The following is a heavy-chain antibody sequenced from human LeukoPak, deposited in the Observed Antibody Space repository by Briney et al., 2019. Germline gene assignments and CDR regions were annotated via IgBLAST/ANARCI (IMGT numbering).Heavy chain of an antibody. CDR3: SRDSNSWYLTYYMDV. Sequence: GALRLSCVASGFSFSSYSTNWVRQAPGKGLEWVPSIPSSGSYIYYADSVQGRFTVSRDNAMNSLYLQMNRLRAEDTAVYYCSRDSNSWYLTYYMDVWGKGTTVTVSS. CDR1: GFSFSSYS. CDR2: IPSSGSYI. V-gene: IGHV3-21*01. D-gene: IGHD6-13*01. J-gene: IGHJ6*03.